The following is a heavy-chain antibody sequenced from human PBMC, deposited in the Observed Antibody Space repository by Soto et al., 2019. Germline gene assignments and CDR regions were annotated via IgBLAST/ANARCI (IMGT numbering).Heavy chain of an antibody. CDR2: IRSKAYGGTT. CDR1: GFTFGDYA. V-gene: IGHV3-49*03. D-gene: IGHD1-26*01. Sequence: GGSLRLSCTASGFTFGDYAMSWFRQAPGKGLEWVGFIRSKAYGGTTEYAASVKGRFTISRDDSKSIAYLQMNSLKTEDTAVYYCTRDVGMWELTTIDYWGQGTLVTVYS. J-gene: IGHJ4*02. CDR3: TRDVGMWELTTIDY.